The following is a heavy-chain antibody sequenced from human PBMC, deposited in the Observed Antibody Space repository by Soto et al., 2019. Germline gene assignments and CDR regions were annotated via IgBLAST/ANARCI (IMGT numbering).Heavy chain of an antibody. CDR2: INHSGST. V-gene: IGHV4-34*01. Sequence: PSETLSLTCAVYGVSFSGYYWSWIRQPPGKGLEWIGEINHSGSTNYNPSLKSRVTMSVDTSRNQFSLKLSSVTAADTAVYYCARARYCTSASCPGYFQHWGQGTLVTVSS. CDR1: GVSFSGYY. CDR3: ARARYCTSASCPGYFQH. J-gene: IGHJ1*01. D-gene: IGHD2-2*01.